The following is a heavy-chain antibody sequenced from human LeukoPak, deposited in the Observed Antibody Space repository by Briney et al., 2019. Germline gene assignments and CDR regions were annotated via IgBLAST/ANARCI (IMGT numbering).Heavy chain of an antibody. CDR3: ATDVGAD. CDR2: IKEDGSEK. CDR1: GLTFSSSW. Sequence: GGSLKLSCAASGLTFSSSWMTWGRQTPGKGLEWVANIKEDGSEKYYVDSVKGRFTISRDNAKNSLYLQMNSLRAEDTALYYCATDVGADWGRGTLVTVSS. J-gene: IGHJ4*02. V-gene: IGHV3-7*01.